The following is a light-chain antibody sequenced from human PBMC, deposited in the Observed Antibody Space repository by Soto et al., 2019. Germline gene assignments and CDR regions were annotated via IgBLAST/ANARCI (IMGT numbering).Light chain of an antibody. V-gene: IGLV2-11*01. CDR3: CSYAGSYTFEV. CDR1: SSDVGGYIY. CDR2: DVT. J-gene: IGLJ2*01. Sequence: QYALTQPRSVSGSPGQSVTISCTGTSSDVGGYIYVSWYQQHPGKAPKLMIYDVTKRPSGVPDRFSGSKSGNTASLTISGLQAEDEADYYCCSYAGSYTFEVFGGGTELTVL.